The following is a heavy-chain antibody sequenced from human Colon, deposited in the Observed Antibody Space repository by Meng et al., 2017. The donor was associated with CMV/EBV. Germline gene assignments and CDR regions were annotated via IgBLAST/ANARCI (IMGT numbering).Heavy chain of an antibody. Sequence: GESLKISWNGSGYSFTNYWIGWVRQMPGKGLEWMGIIYPADTDTRYSPSFVGQVSISADKSSSTAFLQWSTLKAPDNAMYYCARWSDASNSHFDFWGQGTLVTVSS. D-gene: IGHD3-16*01. CDR2: IYPADTDT. J-gene: IGHJ4*02. CDR3: ARWSDASNSHFDF. CDR1: GYSFTNYW. V-gene: IGHV5-51*01.